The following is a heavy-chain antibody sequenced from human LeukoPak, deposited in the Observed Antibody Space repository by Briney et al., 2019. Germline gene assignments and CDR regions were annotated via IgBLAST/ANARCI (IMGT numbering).Heavy chain of an antibody. CDR3: ARDGGSYGFRRTYYFDY. D-gene: IGHD1-26*01. CDR1: GDSISSGSYY. V-gene: IGHV4-61*02. J-gene: IGHJ4*02. CDR2: IYTSGST. Sequence: SETLSLTCTVSGDSISSGSYYWSWIRQPAGKGLEWIGRIYTSGSTNYNPSLKSRVTISVDTSKNQFSLKLYSVTAADTAVYYCARDGGSYGFRRTYYFDYWGQGTLVTVSS.